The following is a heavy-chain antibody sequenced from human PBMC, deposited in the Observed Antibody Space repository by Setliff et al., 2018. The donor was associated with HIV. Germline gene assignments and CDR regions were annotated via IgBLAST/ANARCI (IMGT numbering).Heavy chain of an antibody. CDR3: ARDWVTRSNYDGSGSPWYFDF. Sequence: PSETLSLTCTVSGDSIGDYYWNWIRQPAGKGLEWIGRVYASAYSNYNPSLKSRVTVSVDTSQNQFSLKLRSVNAADTAVYYCARDWVTRSNYDGSGSPWYFDFWGRGILVTVSS. J-gene: IGHJ2*01. V-gene: IGHV4-4*07. CDR1: GDSIGDYY. D-gene: IGHD3-10*01. CDR2: VYASAYS.